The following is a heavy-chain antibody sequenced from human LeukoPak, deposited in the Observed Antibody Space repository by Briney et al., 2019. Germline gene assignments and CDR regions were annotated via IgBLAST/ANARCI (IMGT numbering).Heavy chain of an antibody. Sequence: SVKVSCKASGGTFISYAISWVRQAPGQGLEWMGGIIPIFGTANYAQKFQGRVTITADESTSTAYMELSSLRSEDTAVYYCARVSLGNEPGSPQNYYYYGMDVWGQGTTVTVSS. CDR3: ARVSLGNEPGSPQNYYYYGMDV. CDR2: IIPIFGTA. V-gene: IGHV1-69*13. CDR1: GGTFISYA. J-gene: IGHJ6*02.